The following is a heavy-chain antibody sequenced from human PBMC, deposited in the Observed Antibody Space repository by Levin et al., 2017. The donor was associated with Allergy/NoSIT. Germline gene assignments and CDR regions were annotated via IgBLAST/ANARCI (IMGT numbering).Heavy chain of an antibody. V-gene: IGHV4-31*03. J-gene: IGHJ6*02. CDR2: IYYSGST. Sequence: SETLSLTCTVSGGSISSGGYYWSWIRQHPGKGLEWIGYIYYSGSTYYNPSLKSRVTISVDTSKNQFSLKLSSVTAADTAVYYCARDSPTHYYYYGMDVWGQGTTVTVSS. CDR1: GGSISSGGYY. CDR3: ARDSPTHYYYYGMDV.